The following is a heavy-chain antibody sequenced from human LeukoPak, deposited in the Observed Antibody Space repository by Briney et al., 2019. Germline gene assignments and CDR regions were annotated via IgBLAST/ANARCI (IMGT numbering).Heavy chain of an antibody. CDR3: ARMSGSYSIDY. J-gene: IGHJ4*02. V-gene: IGHV1-69*13. CDR2: IIPILGTA. Sequence: SVKVSCKASGGTFSSYAISWVRQAPGQGLEWMGGIIPILGTANYAQKFQGRVTITADESTSTAYMELSSLRSEDTAVYYCARMSGSYSIDYWGQGTLVTVSS. D-gene: IGHD1-26*01. CDR1: GGTFSSYA.